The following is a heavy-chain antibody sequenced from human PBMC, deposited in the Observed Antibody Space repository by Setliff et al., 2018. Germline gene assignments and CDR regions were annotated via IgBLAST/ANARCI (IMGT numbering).Heavy chain of an antibody. V-gene: IGHV4-4*02. Sequence: GFSFSSYWMTWVRQPPGKGLEWIGEIYHSGSTNYNPSLKSRVTISVDKSKNQFSLKLSSVTAADTAVYYCAGEDFDYWGQGTLVTVSS. CDR2: IYHSGST. CDR1: GFSFSSYW. CDR3: AGEDFDY. J-gene: IGHJ4*02.